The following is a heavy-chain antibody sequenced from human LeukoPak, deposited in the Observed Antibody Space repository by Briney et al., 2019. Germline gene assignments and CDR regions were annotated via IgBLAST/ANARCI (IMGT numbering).Heavy chain of an antibody. Sequence: SETLSLTCTVSGYSISSGYYWGWIRQPPGKGLEWIGSIYHSGSTYYNPSLKSRVTISADTSKNQFSLKLSSVTAADTAVYYCARKNGYYFDYWGQGTLVTVSS. CDR3: ARKNGYYFDY. J-gene: IGHJ4*02. V-gene: IGHV4-38-2*02. D-gene: IGHD2-8*01. CDR1: GYSISSGYY. CDR2: IYHSGST.